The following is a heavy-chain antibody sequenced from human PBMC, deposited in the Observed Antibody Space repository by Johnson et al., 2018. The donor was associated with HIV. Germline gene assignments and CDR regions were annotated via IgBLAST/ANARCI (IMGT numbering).Heavy chain of an antibody. Sequence: QMQLVESGGGVVQPGRSLTLSCAASGFVFSDYVMHWVRQAPGKGLDWVTFIRYDGSGKYYADSVNGRFTISRDNSKNTLYLQMNSLRAEDTAVYYCAKDVGNYWPNAFDIWGQGTMVTVSS. D-gene: IGHD3-22*01. V-gene: IGHV3-30*02. J-gene: IGHJ3*02. CDR2: IRYDGSGK. CDR1: GFVFSDYV. CDR3: AKDVGNYWPNAFDI.